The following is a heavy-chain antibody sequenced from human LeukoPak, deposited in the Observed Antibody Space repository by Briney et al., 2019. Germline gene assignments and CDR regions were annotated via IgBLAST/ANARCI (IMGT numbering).Heavy chain of an antibody. V-gene: IGHV3-7*05. J-gene: IGHJ4*02. D-gene: IGHD6-19*01. CDR1: GSTLSSYG. Sequence: PGGSRRLSFGAPGSTLSSYGTTWVRQAPGKGLEGLANIKRDGSEKYYVDSVKGRFTISRDNAKNSLYLQRNSLRAESTAVYYCAGRGGWAPFFDCCGQGTLVTVSS. CDR3: AGRGGWAPFFDC. CDR2: IKRDGSEK.